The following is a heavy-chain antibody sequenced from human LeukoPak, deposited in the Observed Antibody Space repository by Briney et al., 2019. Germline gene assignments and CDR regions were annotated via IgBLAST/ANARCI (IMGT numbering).Heavy chain of an antibody. CDR2: ISAYNGNT. D-gene: IGHD2-2*01. J-gene: IGHJ6*03. CDR1: GYTFTSFG. V-gene: IGHV1-18*01. CDR3: ARGRYCSSSSCYQIYYYYMDV. Sequence: ASVKVSCKASGYTFTSFGISWVRQAPGQGLEWMGWISAYNGNTNYAQKLQGRDTMTTDTSTSTAYMELRSLRSDDTAVYYCARGRYCSSSSCYQIYYYYMDVWGKGTTVTVSS.